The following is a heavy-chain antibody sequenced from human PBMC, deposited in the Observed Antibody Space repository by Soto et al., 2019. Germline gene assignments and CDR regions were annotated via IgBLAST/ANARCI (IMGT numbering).Heavy chain of an antibody. Sequence: PSETLSLTCAVYGGSISSYYWSWIRQPPGKGLEWIGYIYYSGSTYYNPSLKSRVTISVDTSKNQFSLKLSSVTAADTAVYYCASVPYYYGSGSYTRFDPWGQGTLVTVSS. CDR3: ASVPYYYGSGSYTRFDP. J-gene: IGHJ5*02. D-gene: IGHD3-10*01. CDR2: IYYSGST. V-gene: IGHV4-59*08. CDR1: GGSISSYY.